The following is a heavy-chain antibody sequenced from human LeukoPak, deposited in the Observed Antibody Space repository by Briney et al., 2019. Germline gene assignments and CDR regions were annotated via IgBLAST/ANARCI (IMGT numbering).Heavy chain of an antibody. CDR3: ARDRMVRGQWVWFDP. J-gene: IGHJ5*02. CDR1: GGSITTYY. Sequence: SETLSLTCTVSGGSITTYYWSWIRQPPGKGLEWIGHIYYSGTTNYNPSLKSRVTISVDTSKNQFSLKLSSVTAADTAVYYCARDRMVRGQWVWFDPWGQGTLVTVSS. V-gene: IGHV4-59*01. D-gene: IGHD3-10*01. CDR2: IYYSGTT.